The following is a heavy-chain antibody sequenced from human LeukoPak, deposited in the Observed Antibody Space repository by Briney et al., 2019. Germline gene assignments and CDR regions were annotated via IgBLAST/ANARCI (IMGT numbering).Heavy chain of an antibody. CDR2: ISGGGGST. V-gene: IGHV3-23*01. D-gene: IGHD3-9*01. CDR3: AAPDYDILTGYSVDFDY. J-gene: IGHJ4*02. Sequence: GRSLRLSCAASGFTFSSYAMSWVRQAAGKGLEWVSAISGGGGSTYYADSVKGRFTISRDNSKNTLYLQMNSLRAEDTAVYYCAAPDYDILTGYSVDFDYWGQGTLVTVSS. CDR1: GFTFSSYA.